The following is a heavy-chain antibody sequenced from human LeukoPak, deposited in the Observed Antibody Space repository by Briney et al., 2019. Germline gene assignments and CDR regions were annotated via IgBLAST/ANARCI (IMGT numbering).Heavy chain of an antibody. Sequence: PSETLSLTCAVYGGSFSGYYWSWIRQPPGKGLEWIGEINHSGSTNYNPSLKSRVTISVDTSKNQFSLKLSSVTAADTAVYYCARTSGGTTSGYLYWGQGTLVTVSS. CDR2: INHSGST. CDR1: GGSFSGYY. J-gene: IGHJ4*02. V-gene: IGHV4-34*01. D-gene: IGHD3-22*01. CDR3: ARTSGGTTSGYLY.